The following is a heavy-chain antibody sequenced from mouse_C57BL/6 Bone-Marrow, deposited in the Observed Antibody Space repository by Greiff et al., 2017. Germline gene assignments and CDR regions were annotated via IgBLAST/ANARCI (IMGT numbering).Heavy chain of an antibody. CDR2: IDPSDSYT. CDR3: ARPSSGAMDY. Sequence: VQLQQPGAELVKPGASVKLSCKASGYTFTSYWMQWVKQRPGQGLEWIGEIDPSDSYTNYNQKFKGKATLTVDTSSSTAYMQLSSLTSEDSAVYYCARPSSGAMDYWGQGTSVTVSS. V-gene: IGHV1-50*01. J-gene: IGHJ4*01. D-gene: IGHD3-1*01. CDR1: GYTFTSYW.